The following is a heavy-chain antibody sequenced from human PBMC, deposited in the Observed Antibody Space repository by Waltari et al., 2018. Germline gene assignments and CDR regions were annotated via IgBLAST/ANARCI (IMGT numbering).Heavy chain of an antibody. V-gene: IGHV3-53*01. CDR1: GFTVTSNY. CDR3: ARDGYDALDI. CDR2: ISSGGST. J-gene: IGHJ3*02. D-gene: IGHD6-13*01. Sequence: EVQLVESGGGLIQPGGSLRLSCVASGFTVTSNYMSWVRQAPGKGLALVSVISSGGSTYYADSVKGRFTISRDSSKNTVYLQMNSLRADDTAVYYCARDGYDALDIWGQGTMVIVSS.